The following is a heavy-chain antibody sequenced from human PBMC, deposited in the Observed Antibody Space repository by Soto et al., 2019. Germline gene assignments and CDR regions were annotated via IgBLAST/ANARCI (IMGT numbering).Heavy chain of an antibody. Sequence: SVKVSCKASGGTFSSYAISWVRQAPGQGLEWMGGIIPIFGTANYAQKFQGRVTITADESTSTAYMELSSLRSEDTAVYYCAREGYCSSTSCSRAGMDVWGQGTTVTVSS. CDR3: AREGYCSSTSCSRAGMDV. CDR2: IIPIFGTA. J-gene: IGHJ6*02. D-gene: IGHD2-2*01. CDR1: GGTFSSYA. V-gene: IGHV1-69*13.